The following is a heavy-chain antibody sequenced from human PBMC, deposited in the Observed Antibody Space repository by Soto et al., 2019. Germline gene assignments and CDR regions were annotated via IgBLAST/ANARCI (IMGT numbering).Heavy chain of an antibody. V-gene: IGHV4-31*03. CDR1: GGSISSGGYY. CDR2: IYYSGST. D-gene: IGHD2-2*01. Sequence: SETLSLTCTVSGGSISSGGYYWSWIRQHPGKGLEWIGYIYYSGSTYYNPSLKSRVTISVDTSKNQFSLKLSSVTAADTAVYYCARVGDIVVVPAANDAFDIWGQGTMVTVS. CDR3: ARVGDIVVVPAANDAFDI. J-gene: IGHJ3*02.